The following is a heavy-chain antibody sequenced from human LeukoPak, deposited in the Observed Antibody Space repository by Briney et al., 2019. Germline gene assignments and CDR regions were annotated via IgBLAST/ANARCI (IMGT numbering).Heavy chain of an antibody. CDR2: IYSDEST. J-gene: IGHJ4*02. V-gene: IGHV3-53*01. CDR3: ARGPSYSDSNGYFNFDY. CDR1: GFSVSRNY. D-gene: IGHD3-22*01. Sequence: GGSLRLSCVASGFSVSRNYMTWVRQAPGKGLEWVSMIYSDESTFYTDSMRGRFTISRDISENTLFLQMNSLRAEDTAVYYCARGPSYSDSNGYFNFDYWGQGTLVTVSS.